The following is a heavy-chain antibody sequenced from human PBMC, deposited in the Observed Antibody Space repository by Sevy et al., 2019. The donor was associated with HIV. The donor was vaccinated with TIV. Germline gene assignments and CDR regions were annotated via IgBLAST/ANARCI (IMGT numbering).Heavy chain of an antibody. CDR3: VAANSWEDY. Sequence: GRSLRLSCEGSGYTFSNYWMHWVRQAPGKGLEWVSRVNSDGSTAYADSVKGRFTISRDNAENTMSLQMNSLRAEDTALYYCVAANSWEDYWGQGTLVTVSS. V-gene: IGHV3-74*01. CDR2: VNSDGST. CDR1: GYTFSNYW. D-gene: IGHD6-13*01. J-gene: IGHJ4*02.